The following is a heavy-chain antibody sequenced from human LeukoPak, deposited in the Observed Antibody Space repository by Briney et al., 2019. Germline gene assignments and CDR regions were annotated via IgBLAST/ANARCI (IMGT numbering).Heavy chain of an antibody. CDR2: IYYSGST. CDR3: ARRKRLLTTNFDY. Sequence: PSETLSLTCTVSGGSISSSSYYWGWIRQPPGKGLEWIGSIYYSGSTYYNPSLKSRVTISVDTSKNQFSLKLSSVTAADTAVYYCARRKRLLTTNFDYWGQGTLVTVSS. CDR1: GGSISSSSYY. V-gene: IGHV4-39*01. J-gene: IGHJ4*02. D-gene: IGHD3-22*01.